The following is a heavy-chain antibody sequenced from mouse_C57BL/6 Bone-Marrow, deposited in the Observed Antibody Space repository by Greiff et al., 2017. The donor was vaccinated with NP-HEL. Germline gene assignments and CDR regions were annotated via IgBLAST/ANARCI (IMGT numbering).Heavy chain of an antibody. Sequence: EVQLQQSGPELVKPGASVKISCKASGYTFTDYYMNWVKQSHGKSLEWIGDINPNNGGTSYNQKFKGKATLTVDKSSSTAYMELRSLTSEDSAVYYCARSLREWGNLPWFAYWGQGTLVTVSA. CDR1: GYTFTDYY. CDR2: INPNNGGT. D-gene: IGHD2-1*01. CDR3: ARSLREWGNLPWFAY. J-gene: IGHJ3*01. V-gene: IGHV1-26*01.